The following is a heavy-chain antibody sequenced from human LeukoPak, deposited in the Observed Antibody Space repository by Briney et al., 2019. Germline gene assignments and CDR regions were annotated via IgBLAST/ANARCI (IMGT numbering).Heavy chain of an antibody. D-gene: IGHD6-19*01. V-gene: IGHV3-21*01. CDR1: GFTFSSYW. CDR3: ARVARHPGIAVAGNDY. CDR2: ISTSSSYI. Sequence: GGSLRLSCAASGFTFSSYWMSWVRQAPGKGLEWVSSISTSSSYIYYADSLKGRFIISRDNAKNSLFLQMNSLRAEDTAVYYCARVARHPGIAVAGNDYWGQGTLVTVSS. J-gene: IGHJ4*02.